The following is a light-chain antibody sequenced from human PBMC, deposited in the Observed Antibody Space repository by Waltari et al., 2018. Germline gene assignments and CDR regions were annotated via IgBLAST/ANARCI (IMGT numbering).Light chain of an antibody. CDR3: QHYLRLPAT. V-gene: IGKV3-20*01. Sequence: EIVLTQSPATLSLSPGERATLACRASQSVGRSLAWSQQKPGQAPRLLIYDTSRRATGIPDRFSGSGSGTDFSLTISRLEPEDFAVYDCQHYLRLPATFGQGTKVEI. CDR2: DTS. CDR1: QSVGRS. J-gene: IGKJ1*01.